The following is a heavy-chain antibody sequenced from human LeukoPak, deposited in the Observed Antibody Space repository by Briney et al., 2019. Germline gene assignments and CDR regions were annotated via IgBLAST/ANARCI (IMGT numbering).Heavy chain of an antibody. J-gene: IGHJ6*03. V-gene: IGHV1-69*01. CDR3: ARSVMGTVEHFLDV. Sequence: SVKVSCKASGGTYSRYGISWVRQAPGQGLEWMGGIIPIFGTTNYAQTFQGRVTITADASTSTAYVELRSLRSEDTAVYYCARSVMGTVEHFLDVWGRGTTVIVSS. CDR2: IIPIFGTT. D-gene: IGHD5-24*01. CDR1: GGTYSRYG.